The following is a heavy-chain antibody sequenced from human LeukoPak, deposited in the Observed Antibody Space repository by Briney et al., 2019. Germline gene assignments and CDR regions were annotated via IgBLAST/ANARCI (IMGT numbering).Heavy chain of an antibody. V-gene: IGHV3-11*01. CDR3: ARSGYGDYLDNWFDP. CDR1: GFTFSDYY. Sequence: PGGSLRLSCAASGFTFSDYYMSWIRQAPGKGLEWVSYISSSGSTIYYADSVKGRFTISRDNAKNSLYLQMNSLRAEDTAVYYYARSGYGDYLDNWFDPWGQGTLVTVSS. CDR2: ISSSGSTI. D-gene: IGHD4-17*01. J-gene: IGHJ5*02.